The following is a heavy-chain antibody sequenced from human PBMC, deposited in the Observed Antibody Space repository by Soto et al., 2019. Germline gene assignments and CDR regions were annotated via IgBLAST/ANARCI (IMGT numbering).Heavy chain of an antibody. Sequence: ASVKVSCKASGYTFTSYGISWVRQAPGQGLEWMGWISAYNGNTNYAQKLQGRVTMTTDTSTSTAYMELRSLRSDDTAVYYCARDRVGIAVAGSSAFDIWGQGTMVTVS. CDR3: ARDRVGIAVAGSSAFDI. J-gene: IGHJ3*02. D-gene: IGHD6-19*01. CDR2: ISAYNGNT. CDR1: GYTFTSYG. V-gene: IGHV1-18*01.